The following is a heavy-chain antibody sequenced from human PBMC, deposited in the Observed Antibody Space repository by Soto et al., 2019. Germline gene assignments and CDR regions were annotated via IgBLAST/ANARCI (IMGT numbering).Heavy chain of an antibody. CDR3: ARDQQWLVRFYFDF. Sequence: GGSLRLSCAASGSTFSSYGMHWVRQAPGKGLEWVAVIWYDGSNKYYADSVKGRFTISRDNSKNTLYLQMNSLRAEDTAVYYCARDQQWLVRFYFDFWGQGTLVTVSS. J-gene: IGHJ4*02. CDR1: GSTFSSYG. D-gene: IGHD6-19*01. V-gene: IGHV3-33*01. CDR2: IWYDGSNK.